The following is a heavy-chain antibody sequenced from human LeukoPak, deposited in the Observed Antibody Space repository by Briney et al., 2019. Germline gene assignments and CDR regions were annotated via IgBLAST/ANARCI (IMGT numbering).Heavy chain of an antibody. CDR3: VRDGEGVAISVNFWFDP. V-gene: IGHV1-46*01. Sequence: ASVNVSCKASGYTFTSYYMHWVRQAPGQGLEWIGIINPSGGSTSYAQKFQGRVTMTRDTSISTAYMELRSLTSEDTAIYYCVRDGEGVAISVNFWFDPWGQGTLVTVSS. CDR1: GYTFTSYY. CDR2: INPSGGST. D-gene: IGHD3-10*01. J-gene: IGHJ5*02.